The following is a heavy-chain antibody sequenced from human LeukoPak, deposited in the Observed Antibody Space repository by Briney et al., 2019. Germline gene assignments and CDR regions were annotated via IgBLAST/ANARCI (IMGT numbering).Heavy chain of an antibody. CDR1: EFTFSNFW. V-gene: IGHV3-7*01. CDR3: ARDSGSCRGCAFDI. CDR2: TNTDGSEK. J-gene: IGHJ3*02. D-gene: IGHD1-26*01. Sequence: GGSLRHSCAASEFTFSNFWMSWVRQAPGKGLEWVANTNTDGSEKYYVDSVKGRVTISRDNAMNFLYLQLNSLRVDDTAVYYCARDSGSCRGCAFDIWGQGTVVTVSS.